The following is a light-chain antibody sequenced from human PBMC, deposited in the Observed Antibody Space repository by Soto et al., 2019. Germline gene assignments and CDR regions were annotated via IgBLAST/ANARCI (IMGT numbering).Light chain of an antibody. J-gene: IGLJ2*01. V-gene: IGLV2-14*01. CDR3: CSYTSSSTSAV. CDR2: EVS. Sequence: QSALTQPASVSGSPGQSITISCTGTSSDIGDYTHVSWYQQHPGKAPKLIIYEVSDRPSRVSNRFSGSKSGNTASLTISGLQTEDEADYYCCSYTSSSTSAVFGGGTKLTVL. CDR1: SSDIGDYTH.